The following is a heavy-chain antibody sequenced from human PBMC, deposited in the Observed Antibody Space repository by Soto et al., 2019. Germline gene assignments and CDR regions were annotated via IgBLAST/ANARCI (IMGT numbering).Heavy chain of an antibody. D-gene: IGHD2-2*01. Sequence: GGSLRLSCAASGFTFSSYGMHWVRQAPGKGLEWVAVISYDGSNKYYADSVKGRFTISRDNSKNTLYLQMNSLRAEDTAVYYCAKVFEDCSSTSWGGYYPSCPTYGMDVWGQGTTVTVSS. CDR1: GFTFSSYG. V-gene: IGHV3-30*18. CDR3: AKVFEDCSSTSWGGYYPSCPTYGMDV. J-gene: IGHJ6*02. CDR2: ISYDGSNK.